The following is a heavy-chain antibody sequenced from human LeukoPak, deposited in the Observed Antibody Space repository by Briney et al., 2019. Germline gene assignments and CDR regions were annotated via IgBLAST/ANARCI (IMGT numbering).Heavy chain of an antibody. CDR2: IYHSGST. D-gene: IGHD3-3*01. CDR1: GYSISSGYY. J-gene: IGHJ4*02. CDR3: ARLPFDFWSGYPEGSFDY. Sequence: SKTLSLTCAVSGYSISSGYYWGWIRQPPGKGLEWIGSIYHSGSTYYNPSLKSRVTISVDTSKNQFSLKLSSVTAADTAVYYCARLPFDFWSGYPEGSFDYWGQGTLVTVSS. V-gene: IGHV4-38-2*01.